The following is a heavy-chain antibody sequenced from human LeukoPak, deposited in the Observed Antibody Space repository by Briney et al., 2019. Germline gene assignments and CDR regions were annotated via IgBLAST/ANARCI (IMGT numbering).Heavy chain of an antibody. D-gene: IGHD6-19*01. CDR1: GGSISSYY. CDR3: ARDSGSGTYY. Sequence: PSETLSLTCTVSGGSISSYYWSWIRQPPGKGLEWIGHIYYSGSTNYNPSLKSRVTISIDTSKNQFSLKLTSVTAADTAVYYCARDSGSGTYYWGQGTLVTVSS. J-gene: IGHJ4*02. CDR2: IYYSGST. V-gene: IGHV4-59*01.